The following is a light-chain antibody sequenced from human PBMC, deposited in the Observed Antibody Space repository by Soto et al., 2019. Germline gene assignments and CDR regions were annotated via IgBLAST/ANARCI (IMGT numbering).Light chain of an antibody. Sequence: IHMTQSPFSLSASVGYRFTITCRASQSIRSYLNWYQQKPGKPPKLLIYAAVSLQSGIPSRFSAYGSGTDFTLTISSLQPEDFETYYCQQLISYPITFGQGTRLEIK. CDR1: QSIRSY. CDR3: QQLISYPIT. CDR2: AAV. V-gene: IGKV1-39*01. J-gene: IGKJ5*01.